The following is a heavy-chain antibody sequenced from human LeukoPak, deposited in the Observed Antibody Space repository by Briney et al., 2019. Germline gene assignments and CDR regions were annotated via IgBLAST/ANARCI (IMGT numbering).Heavy chain of an antibody. CDR2: IYHSGST. D-gene: IGHD5/OR15-5a*01. V-gene: IGHV4-38-2*02. CDR3: AVYFGEVDIVWADY. CDR1: GYSISSGYY. J-gene: IGHJ4*02. Sequence: SETLSLTCTVSGYSISSGYYWGWIRQPPGKGLEWIGSIYHSGSTYYNPSLKSRVTISVDTSKNQFSLKLSSVTAADTAVYYCAVYFGEVDIVWADYWGQGTLVTVSS.